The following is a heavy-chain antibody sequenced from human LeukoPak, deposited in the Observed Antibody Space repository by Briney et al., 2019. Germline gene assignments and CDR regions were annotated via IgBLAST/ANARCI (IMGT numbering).Heavy chain of an antibody. J-gene: IGHJ6*03. CDR1: GGTFSSYA. V-gene: IGHV1-69*13. CDR3: ARGGYCSGGSCYSVHYMDV. D-gene: IGHD2-15*01. Sequence: SVKVSCKASGGTFSSYAISWVRQAPGQGLEWMGGIIPIFGTANYAQKFQGRVTITADESTSTAYMELSSLRSEDTAVYYCARGGYCSGGSCYSVHYMDVWGKGTTVTVSS. CDR2: IIPIFGTA.